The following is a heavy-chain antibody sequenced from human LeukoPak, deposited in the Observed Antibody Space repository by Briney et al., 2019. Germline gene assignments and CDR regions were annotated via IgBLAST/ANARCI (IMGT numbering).Heavy chain of an antibody. CDR2: IYYSGST. J-gene: IGHJ4*02. Sequence: SETLSLTCAVSGYSISSGYYWGWIRQPPGKGLEWIGSIYYSGSTYYNPSLKSRVTISVDTPKNQFSLKLSSVTAADTAVYYCARVATTTNPPQRPFDYWGQGTLVTVSS. V-gene: IGHV4-38-2*01. CDR3: ARVATTTNPPQRPFDY. D-gene: IGHD5-12*01. CDR1: GYSISSGYY.